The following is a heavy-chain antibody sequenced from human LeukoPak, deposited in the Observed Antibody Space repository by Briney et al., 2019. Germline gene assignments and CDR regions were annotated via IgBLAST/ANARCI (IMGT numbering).Heavy chain of an antibody. J-gene: IGHJ4*02. CDR2: ISYDGSNK. CDR1: GFTFSSYA. D-gene: IGHD4-17*01. Sequence: PGGSLRLSCAASGFTFSSYAMHWVRQAPGKGLEWVAVISYDGSNKYYADSVKGRFTIPRDNSKNTLYLQMNSLRAEDTAVYYCAREAPTVTTNYLDYWGQGTLVTVSS. CDR3: AREAPTVTTNYLDY. V-gene: IGHV3-30*01.